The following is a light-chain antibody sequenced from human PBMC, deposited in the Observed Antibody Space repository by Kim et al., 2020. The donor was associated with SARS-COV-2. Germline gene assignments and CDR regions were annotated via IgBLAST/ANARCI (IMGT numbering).Light chain of an antibody. V-gene: IGKV1-5*01. CDR3: QQYENSWT. CDR2: AAS. CDR1: RSINNL. J-gene: IGKJ1*01. Sequence: SAFVVEAATTSWRAHRSINNLFACYQQQPENAPKLLFYAASSLQSGVPSWFSGSGAGTDFTLTISSLHPDDFASYCCQQYENSWTFGQGTKVEIK.